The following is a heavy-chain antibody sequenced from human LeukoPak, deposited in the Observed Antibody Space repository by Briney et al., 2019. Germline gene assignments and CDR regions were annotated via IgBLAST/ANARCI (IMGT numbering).Heavy chain of an antibody. V-gene: IGHV1-2*06. J-gene: IGHJ4*02. CDR2: INPNSGGT. D-gene: IGHD6-13*01. CDR1: GYTFTGYY. Sequence: ASVKVSCKASGYTFTGYYMHWVRQAPGQGLEWMGRINPNSGGTNYAQKFQGRVTMTRDTSISTAYMELSRLRSDDTAVYYCAFIAAAGTGGDFDYWGQGTLVTVFS. CDR3: AFIAAAGTGGDFDY.